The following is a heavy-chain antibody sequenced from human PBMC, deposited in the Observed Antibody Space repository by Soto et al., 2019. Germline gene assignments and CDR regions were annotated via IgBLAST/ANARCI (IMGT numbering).Heavy chain of an antibody. V-gene: IGHV4-34*01. Sequence: SETLSLTCAVYGGSFSGYYWTWIRQPPGTGLEWIGEINHSGSTNYNPSLKSRVTVSVDTSKNQFSLKLTSVTAADTAAYYCARDKITGLFDYWGQGTLVTVS. CDR1: GGSFSGYY. D-gene: IGHD2-8*02. CDR2: INHSGST. CDR3: ARDKITGLFDY. J-gene: IGHJ4*02.